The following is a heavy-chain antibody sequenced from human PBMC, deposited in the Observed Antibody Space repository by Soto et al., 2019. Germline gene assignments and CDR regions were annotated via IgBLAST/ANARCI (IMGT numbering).Heavy chain of an antibody. Sequence: SETLSLTCTVSGGSISSGGYYWSWIRQHPGTGLEWIGHISYSGSTYYNTSLKSRVTISLDTSKNQFSLKLSSVTAADTAVYYCARSVRLGDLSLRYWGQGTLVTVSS. V-gene: IGHV4-31*03. CDR2: ISYSGST. CDR3: ARSVRLGDLSLRY. D-gene: IGHD3-16*02. CDR1: GGSISSGGYY. J-gene: IGHJ4*02.